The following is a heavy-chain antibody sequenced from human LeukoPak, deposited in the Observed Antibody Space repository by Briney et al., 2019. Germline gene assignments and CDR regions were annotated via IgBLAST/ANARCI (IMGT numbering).Heavy chain of an antibody. CDR3: ARGTAGYHWSKNWFDP. D-gene: IGHD2-15*01. Sequence: PGRSLRLSCAASGFTFSSYGMHWVRQAPGKGLEWVAVIWYDGSNKYYADSVKGRFTISRDNSKNTLYLQMNSLRAEDTAVYYCARGTAGYHWSKNWFDPWGQGTLVTVSS. J-gene: IGHJ5*02. V-gene: IGHV3-33*01. CDR1: GFTFSSYG. CDR2: IWYDGSNK.